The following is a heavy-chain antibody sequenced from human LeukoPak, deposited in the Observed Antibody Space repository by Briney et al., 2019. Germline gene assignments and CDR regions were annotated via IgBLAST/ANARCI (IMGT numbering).Heavy chain of an antibody. D-gene: IGHD2-8*01. Sequence: PGGSLRRSGAASGFTFSSYSMIWLRQAPGKGLEGVSSISSSSSYIYYADSVKGRFTISRDNAKNSLYLQMNSLRAEDTAVYYCARGYCTNGVCYFDYWGQGTLVTVSS. J-gene: IGHJ4*02. CDR2: ISSSSSYI. CDR3: ARGYCTNGVCYFDY. CDR1: GFTFSSYS. V-gene: IGHV3-21*01.